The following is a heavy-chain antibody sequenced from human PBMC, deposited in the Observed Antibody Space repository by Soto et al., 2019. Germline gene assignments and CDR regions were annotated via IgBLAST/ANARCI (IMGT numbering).Heavy chain of an antibody. CDR2: IYWDDDK. D-gene: IGHD3-10*01. J-gene: IGHJ4*02. CDR1: GFSLSTSGVG. Sequence: QITLKESGPTLVKPTQTLTLTCTFSGFSLSTSGVGVGWIRQPPGKALEWLAVIYWDDDKRYSPSLKSRLSITKDASKNLVGSTIINLVPVDTATYYCAHSRKLYCSGCNDVDYWCQETLVTVS. CDR3: AHSRKLYCSGCNDVDY. V-gene: IGHV2-5*02.